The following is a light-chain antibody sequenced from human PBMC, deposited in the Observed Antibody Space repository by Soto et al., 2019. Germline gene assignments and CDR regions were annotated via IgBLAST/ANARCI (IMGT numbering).Light chain of an antibody. J-gene: IGKJ2*01. Sequence: EMEMTHSPATLSVSPGERATLSCRPSQSVSNNLAWYQQKPGQAPRLLIYGASTRATAIPARFSGRGSGTEFTLTISSLQSEDFAVYFCQQYDNWPYTFGQGTKVDIK. CDR2: GAS. CDR1: QSVSNN. V-gene: IGKV3-15*01. CDR3: QQYDNWPYT.